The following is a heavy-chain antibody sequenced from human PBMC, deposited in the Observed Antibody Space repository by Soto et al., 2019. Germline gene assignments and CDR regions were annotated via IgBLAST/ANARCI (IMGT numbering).Heavy chain of an antibody. CDR3: ARDKGWLQSRLGSY. J-gene: IGHJ4*02. Sequence: ASVKVPCKASGYTFTSYGISWVRQAPGQGLEWMGWISAYNGNTNYAQKLQGRVTMTTDTSTSTAYMELRSLRSDDTAVYYCARDKGWLQSRLGSYWGQGTLVTVSS. V-gene: IGHV1-18*04. CDR1: GYTFTSYG. D-gene: IGHD5-12*01. CDR2: ISAYNGNT.